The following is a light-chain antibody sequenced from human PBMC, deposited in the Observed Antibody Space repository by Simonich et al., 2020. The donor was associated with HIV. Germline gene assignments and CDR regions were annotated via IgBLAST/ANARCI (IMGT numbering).Light chain of an antibody. CDR2: AAS. CDR1: QDISTW. Sequence: DIQMTQSPSSVSASVGDRVTITCLASQDISTWLAWYQQKPGKAPKLLIYAASSLQSGVPSRFSGSGSGTDFTLTINRLQSEDFATYFCQQANSFPWTFGQGTKVEIK. V-gene: IGKV1-12*01. J-gene: IGKJ1*01. CDR3: QQANSFPWT.